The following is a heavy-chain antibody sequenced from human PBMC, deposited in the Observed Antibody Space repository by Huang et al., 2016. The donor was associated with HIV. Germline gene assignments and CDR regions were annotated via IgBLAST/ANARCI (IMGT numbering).Heavy chain of an antibody. J-gene: IGHJ4*02. V-gene: IGHV3-53*01. CDR3: ARGGNTVGYFDN. Sequence: EVQLVESGGGLIQPGGSLRLSCAASGFTVSGTYNSGGTTYFADSWKGRFTFSRDNSKNTVYLQMNSLRADDTAVYYCARGGNTVGYFDNWGQGTLVTVSS. D-gene: IGHD1-26*01. CDR1: GFTVSGTY. CDR2: SGGTT.